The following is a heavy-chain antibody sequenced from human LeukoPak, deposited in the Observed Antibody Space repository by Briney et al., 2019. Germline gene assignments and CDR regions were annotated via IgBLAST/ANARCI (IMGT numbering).Heavy chain of an antibody. V-gene: IGHV4-39*01. CDR2: IFYSGTT. CDR1: GDSISRVNYY. CDR3: ARAPVEMASRCDY. J-gene: IGHJ4*02. D-gene: IGHD5-24*01. Sequence: PSETLSLTCSVSGDSISRVNYYWGWIRQSPGKGLVWIGSIFYSGTTYYNPSLESRVTMSVDTSKNQLSLKLTSVTATDTAVYYCARAPVEMASRCDYWGQGTLVTVSS.